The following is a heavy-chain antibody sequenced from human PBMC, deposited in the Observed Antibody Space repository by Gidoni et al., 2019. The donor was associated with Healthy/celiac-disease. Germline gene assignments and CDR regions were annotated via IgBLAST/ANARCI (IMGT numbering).Heavy chain of an antibody. CDR2: MYSGGST. CDR3: ARGDGYSVYFDY. CDR1: AFTVSSTY. J-gene: IGHJ4*02. Sequence: EVQLVESGGGLIQPGGSLTLSCAASAFTVSSTYMSWGRQAPGKGLEWVSVMYSGGSTYYADSVKGRFTISRDNSKNTLYLQMNSRRAEDTAVYYWARGDGYSVYFDYWGQGTLVTVSS. V-gene: IGHV3-53*01. D-gene: IGHD5-18*01.